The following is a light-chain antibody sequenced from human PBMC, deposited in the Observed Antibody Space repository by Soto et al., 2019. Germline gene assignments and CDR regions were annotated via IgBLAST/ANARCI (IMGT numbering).Light chain of an antibody. Sequence: EIVLTQSPGTLSLSPGDRATLSCRASQSVSSRYLAWYQQKPGQAPRLLIYDASNRATGIPARFSGSGSGTDFTLTISRLEPEDFAVYYCQRGDTFGQGTRLEIK. CDR1: QSVSSRY. V-gene: IGKV3-20*01. CDR3: QRGDT. CDR2: DAS. J-gene: IGKJ5*01.